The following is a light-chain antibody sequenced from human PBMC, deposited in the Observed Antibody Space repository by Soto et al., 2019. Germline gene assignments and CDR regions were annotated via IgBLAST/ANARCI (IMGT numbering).Light chain of an antibody. Sequence: DIQMTQSPSTLSASVGDRVTITCRASQSISIWLAWYQQKPGKAPKLLIYKASSLESGVPSRFSGSGSGTEFTLAISSLQPDYFATCYCQQYNSYWTFGQGTKVEIK. V-gene: IGKV1-5*03. CDR1: QSISIW. J-gene: IGKJ1*01. CDR3: QQYNSYWT. CDR2: KAS.